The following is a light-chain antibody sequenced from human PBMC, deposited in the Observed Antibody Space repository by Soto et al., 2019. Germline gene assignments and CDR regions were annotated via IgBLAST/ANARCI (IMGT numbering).Light chain of an antibody. CDR2: GES. CDR3: QQSFTTPRT. CDR1: QSISNY. Sequence: DIQMTQSPSSLSASVGDRVTITCRASQSISNYLNWYQQTPGKAPKRLIYGESSLQSGVPSRFSGSGSGTDFNLTINSLQPEDFDTYFCQQSFTTPRTLGGGTKVDIK. J-gene: IGKJ4*01. V-gene: IGKV1-39*01.